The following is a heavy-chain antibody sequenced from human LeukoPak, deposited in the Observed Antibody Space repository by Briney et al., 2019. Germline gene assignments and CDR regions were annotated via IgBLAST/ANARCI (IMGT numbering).Heavy chain of an antibody. J-gene: IGHJ4*02. D-gene: IGHD6-6*01. CDR1: GFTFDDYA. CDR2: ISWNSGSI. V-gene: IGHV3-9*03. CDR3: AKSRTSSSWGYFDY. Sequence: PGGPLRLSCAASGFTFDDYAMHWVRQAPGKGLEWVSGISWNSGSIGYADSVKGRFTISRDNAKNSLYPQMNSLRAEDMALYYCAKSRTSSSWGYFDYWGQGTLVTVSS.